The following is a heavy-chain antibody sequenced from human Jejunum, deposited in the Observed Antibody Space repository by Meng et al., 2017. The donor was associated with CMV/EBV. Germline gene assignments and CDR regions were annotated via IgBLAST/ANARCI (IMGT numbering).Heavy chain of an antibody. D-gene: IGHD3-10*01. V-gene: IGHV4-31*03. CDR2: IHSSGST. CDR1: GGSISSGGYY. Sequence: HVPRRTPGPGLVKPSQTLSLTCTVSGGSISSGGYYWSWIRQHPGKGLEWIGYIHSSGSTYYNPSLRSRLTISVDTSKNQFSLKLSSVTAADTAVYYCARASYGSGSPLGESWFDPWGQGTLVTVSS. J-gene: IGHJ5*02. CDR3: ARASYGSGSPLGESWFDP.